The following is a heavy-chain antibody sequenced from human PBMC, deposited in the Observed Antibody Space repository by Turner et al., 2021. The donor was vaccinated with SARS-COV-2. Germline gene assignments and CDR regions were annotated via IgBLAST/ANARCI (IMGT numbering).Heavy chain of an antibody. CDR1: GGSISSSSYY. J-gene: IGHJ6*02. D-gene: IGHD6-13*01. CDR2: IYYSVST. Sequence: QLQLQESGPGLVKPSETLSLTCTVPGGSISSSSYYLGWIRQPPGKGLEWIGSIYYSVSTYYNPSLKSRVTISVDTSKNQFSLNLSSVTAADTAVYYCATSTVAGTELNYYGMDVWGQGTTVTVSS. V-gene: IGHV4-39*01. CDR3: ATSTVAGTELNYYGMDV.